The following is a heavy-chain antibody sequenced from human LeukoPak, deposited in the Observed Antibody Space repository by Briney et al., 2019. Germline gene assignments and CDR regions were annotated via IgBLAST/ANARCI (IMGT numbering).Heavy chain of an antibody. Sequence: GEALIISCKCSGCIFNSYLIGLVRQVPGEGLGWVGIIYPGDYDTRYRPSLEGQVTISADNSITTSYLQWSSVKAADTAVYFGGRHLSRSWAFEIWGQGTMVTVSS. J-gene: IGHJ3*02. CDR1: GCIFNSYL. CDR3: GRHLSRSWAFEI. V-gene: IGHV5-51*01. CDR2: IYPGDYDT. D-gene: IGHD6-6*01.